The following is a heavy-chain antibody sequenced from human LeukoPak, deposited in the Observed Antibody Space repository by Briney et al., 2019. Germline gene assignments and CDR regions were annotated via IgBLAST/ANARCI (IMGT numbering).Heavy chain of an antibody. J-gene: IGHJ6*02. V-gene: IGHV4-59*08. CDR2: IYYSGST. CDR3: ARLPITLVRGGHYGMDV. D-gene: IGHD3-10*01. CDR1: GGSISSYY. Sequence: PSETLSLTCTVSGGSISSYYWSWIRQPPGKGLEWIGYIYYSGSTNYNPSLKSRVTISVDTSKNQFSLKLSSVTAAVTAVYYCARLPITLVRGGHYGMDVWGQGTTVTVSS.